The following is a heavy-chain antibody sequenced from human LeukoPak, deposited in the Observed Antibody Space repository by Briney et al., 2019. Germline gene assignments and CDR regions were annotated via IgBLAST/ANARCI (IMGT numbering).Heavy chain of an antibody. J-gene: IGHJ6*02. Sequence: GGSLRLSCAASGFTFSSYAMSWVRQAPGKGLEWVSAISGSGGSTYYADSVKGRFTISRDNSKNTLYLQMNSLRAEDTAVYYCAKGKMDAAAGSRFYYYYYGMDVWGQGTTVTVSS. CDR1: GFTFSSYA. D-gene: IGHD6-13*01. CDR2: ISGSGGST. V-gene: IGHV3-23*01. CDR3: AKGKMDAAAGSRFYYYYYGMDV.